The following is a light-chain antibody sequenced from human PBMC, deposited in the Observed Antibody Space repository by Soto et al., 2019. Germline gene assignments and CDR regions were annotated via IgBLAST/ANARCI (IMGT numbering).Light chain of an antibody. V-gene: IGKV3-15*01. CDR1: HRVSSY. J-gene: IGKJ4*01. Sequence: EIVMTQSPATLSLSPWGRATLSCRASHRVSSYLAWYQQKPGQAPRLLIYGTSTRATGIPARFSGSGSGTEFTLTISSLQSEDFAVYYCQQYNNWPLTFGAGTKVDIK. CDR2: GTS. CDR3: QQYNNWPLT.